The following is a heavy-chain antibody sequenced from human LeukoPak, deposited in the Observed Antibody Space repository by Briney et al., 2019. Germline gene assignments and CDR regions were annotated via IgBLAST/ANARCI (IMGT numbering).Heavy chain of an antibody. J-gene: IGHJ6*02. D-gene: IGHD2-2*01. CDR3: ARECRSTSCYGGGPYYYYYGMDV. CDR2: INPNSGGT. V-gene: IGHV1-2*02. CDR1: GYTFTGYY. Sequence: ASVKVSCKASGYTFTGYYMHWVRQAPGQGLEWMGWINPNSGGTNYAQKFQGRVTMTRDTCISTAYMELSRLRSDDTAVYYCARECRSTSCYGGGPYYYYYGMDVWGQGTTVTVSS.